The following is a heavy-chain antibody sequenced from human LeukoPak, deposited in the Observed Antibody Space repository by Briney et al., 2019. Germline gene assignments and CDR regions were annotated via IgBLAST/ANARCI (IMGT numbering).Heavy chain of an antibody. J-gene: IGHJ6*03. CDR3: ARGYCTNGVCYPRVYMDV. CDR1: GGTFSSYA. Sequence: ASVKVSCKASGGTFSSYAISWVRQAPGQGLEWMGGIIPIFGTANYAQKFQGSVTITADESTSTAYMELSSLRSEDTAVYYCARGYCTNGVCYPRVYMDVWGKGTTVTVSS. D-gene: IGHD2-8*01. V-gene: IGHV1-69*13. CDR2: IIPIFGTA.